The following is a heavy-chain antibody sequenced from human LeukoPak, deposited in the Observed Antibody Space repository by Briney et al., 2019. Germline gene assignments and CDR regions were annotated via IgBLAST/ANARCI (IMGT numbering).Heavy chain of an antibody. CDR1: GFTFSSYS. D-gene: IGHD5-18*01. Sequence: GGSLRLSCAASGFTFSSYSMNWVRQAPGKGLEWVSSISSSSSYIYYADSVKGRFTISRDNAKSSLYLQMNSLRAEDTAVYYCVACTGGTAMDAIDYWGQGTLVTVSS. CDR3: VACTGGTAMDAIDY. V-gene: IGHV3-21*01. J-gene: IGHJ4*02. CDR2: ISSSSSYI.